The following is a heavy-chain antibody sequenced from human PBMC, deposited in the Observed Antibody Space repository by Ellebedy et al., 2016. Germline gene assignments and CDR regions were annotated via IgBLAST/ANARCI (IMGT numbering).Heavy chain of an antibody. CDR2: INPSGGST. CDR1: GYTFTSYY. CDR3: ARADYGGNLDY. D-gene: IGHD4-23*01. V-gene: IGHV1-46*01. J-gene: IGHJ4*02. Sequence: ASVKVSXXASGYTFTSYYMHWVRQAPGQGLEWMGIINPSGGSTSYAQKFQGRVTMTRDTSTSTVYMELSSLRSDDTAVYYCARADYGGNLDYWGQGTLVTVSS.